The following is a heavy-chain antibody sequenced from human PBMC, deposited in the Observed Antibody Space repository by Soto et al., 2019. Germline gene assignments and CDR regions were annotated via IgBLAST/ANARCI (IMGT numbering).Heavy chain of an antibody. Sequence: QVQLQESGPGLVKPSQTLSLTCTVSGGSISSGGYYWSWIRQHPGKGLEWIGYLYYSGSTYYNPSLKRRVTISVATSKNQFSLKLSSVNAADTAVYYFARGGRLIDAFDIWGQGTMVTVSS. D-gene: IGHD3-16*01. CDR2: LYYSGST. CDR3: ARGGRLIDAFDI. CDR1: GGSISSGGYY. V-gene: IGHV4-31*03. J-gene: IGHJ3*02.